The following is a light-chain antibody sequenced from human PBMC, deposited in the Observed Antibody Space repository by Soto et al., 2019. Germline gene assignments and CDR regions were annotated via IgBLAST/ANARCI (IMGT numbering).Light chain of an antibody. V-gene: IGLV2-23*01. CDR3: CSYAGDSAWV. Sequence: QSALTQPASVSGSPGQSITISCTGTSRDVGSYKFVSWYQQHPGKAPKLMIYEGSKRPSGVSNRFSGSKSGNTASLTIPGLQAEDEADYYCCSYAGDSAWVFGGGTKVTVL. CDR2: EGS. J-gene: IGLJ3*02. CDR1: SRDVGSYKF.